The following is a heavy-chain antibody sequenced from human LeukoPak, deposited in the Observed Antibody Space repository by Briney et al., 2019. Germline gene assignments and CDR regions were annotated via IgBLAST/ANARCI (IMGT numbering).Heavy chain of an antibody. Sequence: GGSLRLSCAASGFTVSSNYMSWVRQAPGKGLEWVSVIYSGGSTYYADSVKGRFTISRDNSKNTLYLQMNSLRAEDTAVYYCAREDLRYCSSTSCYSPIDYWGQGTLVTVSS. V-gene: IGHV3-66*01. CDR3: AREDLRYCSSTSCYSPIDY. CDR1: GFTVSSNY. D-gene: IGHD2-2*02. J-gene: IGHJ4*02. CDR2: IYSGGST.